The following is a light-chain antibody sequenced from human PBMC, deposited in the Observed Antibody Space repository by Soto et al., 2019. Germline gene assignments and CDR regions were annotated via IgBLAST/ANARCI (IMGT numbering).Light chain of an antibody. Sequence: DIQMTQSPSTLSASVGDRVIITCRASQTISSWLAWYQQKPGKAPKLLIYKASSLESGVPSRFSGSGSGTEFTLTISSVQPDDFASYYCQKYNSYAYTFGQGTKLEIK. J-gene: IGKJ2*01. CDR2: KAS. CDR3: QKYNSYAYT. V-gene: IGKV1-5*03. CDR1: QTISSW.